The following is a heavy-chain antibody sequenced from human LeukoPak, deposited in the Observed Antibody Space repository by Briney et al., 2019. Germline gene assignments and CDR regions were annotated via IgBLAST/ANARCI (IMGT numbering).Heavy chain of an antibody. Sequence: GGSLRLSCADSGFTFCSYVMSWVPQAPGKGLEWVSAISVRGDYTYYADSVKGRFSISRDNSKNTLSLQMNSLRAEDTAVYYCARAMGILELYYFDYWGQETLVTVSS. J-gene: IGHJ4*02. V-gene: IGHV3-23*01. CDR1: GFTFCSYV. CDR2: ISVRGDYT. D-gene: IGHD5-18*01. CDR3: ARAMGILELYYFDY.